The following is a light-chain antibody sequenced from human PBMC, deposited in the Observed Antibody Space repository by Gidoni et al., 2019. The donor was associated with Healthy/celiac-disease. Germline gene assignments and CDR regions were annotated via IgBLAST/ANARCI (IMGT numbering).Light chain of an antibody. CDR3: SSYAGSNNFPVV. V-gene: IGLV2-8*01. J-gene: IGLJ2*01. CDR1: SSDVGGYNY. CDR2: EVS. Sequence: PSASGSPGQSVTISCTGTSSDVGGYNYVSWYQQHPGKAPKLMIYEVSKRPSGVPDRFSGSKSGNTASLTVSGLQAEDEADYYCSSYAGSNNFPVVFGGGTKLTVL.